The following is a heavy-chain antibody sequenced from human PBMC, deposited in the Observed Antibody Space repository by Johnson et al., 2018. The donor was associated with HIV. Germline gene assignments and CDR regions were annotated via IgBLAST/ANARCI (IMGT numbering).Heavy chain of an antibody. CDR1: GFTVSSNY. D-gene: IGHD2-21*01. CDR3: AKGLYYGGSGDYAFDM. CDR2: IYSGGST. J-gene: IGHJ3*02. V-gene: IGHV3-66*03. Sequence: EVQLVESGGGLIQPGGSLRLSCAASGFTVSSNYMTWVRQAPGKGLEWVSVIYSGGSTYYADSVKGRFTISRDNSKNTVYLQMSGLRVEDTAVYYCAKGLYYGGSGDYAFDMWGQGTMVTVSS.